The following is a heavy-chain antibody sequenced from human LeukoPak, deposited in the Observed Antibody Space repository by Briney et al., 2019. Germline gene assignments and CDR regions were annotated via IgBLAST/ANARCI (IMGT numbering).Heavy chain of an antibody. J-gene: IGHJ6*03. Sequence: GASVKVSCKASGGTFSSYAISWMRQAPGQGLEWMGGIIPIFGTANYAQKFQGRVMITTDESTSTAYMELSSLRSEDTAVYYCATGADSYGYLSYERRYYYYYMDVWGKGTTVTVSS. CDR1: GGTFSSYA. D-gene: IGHD5-18*01. V-gene: IGHV1-69*05. CDR2: IIPIFGTA. CDR3: ATGADSYGYLSYERRYYYYYMDV.